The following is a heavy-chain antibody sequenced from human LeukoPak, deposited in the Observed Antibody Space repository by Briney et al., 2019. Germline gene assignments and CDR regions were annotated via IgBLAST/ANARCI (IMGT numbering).Heavy chain of an antibody. Sequence: GGSLRLSCAVSGFTFSGFWMSWSRQAPGKGLEWVASINSDGSEGYYADVVNGRFTISRDNAKNSLYLQINSLRAEDTAVYYCARSSYSSSPSVWGQGTMVTVSS. CDR2: INSDGSEG. J-gene: IGHJ3*01. V-gene: IGHV3-7*03. D-gene: IGHD6-6*01. CDR1: GFTFSGFW. CDR3: ARSSYSSSPSV.